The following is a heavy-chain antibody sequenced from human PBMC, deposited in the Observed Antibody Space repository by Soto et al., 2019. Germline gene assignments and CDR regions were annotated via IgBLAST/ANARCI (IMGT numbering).Heavy chain of an antibody. Sequence: ASVKVSCKASGYTFTSYYMHWVRQAPGQGLEWMGIINPSGGSTSYAQKFQGRVTMTRDTSTSTVYMELSSLRSEDTAVYYCARDRGIAVAEYYYGMDVWGQGTTVVVSS. V-gene: IGHV1-46*01. CDR1: GYTFTSYY. D-gene: IGHD6-19*01. J-gene: IGHJ6*02. CDR2: INPSGGST. CDR3: ARDRGIAVAEYYYGMDV.